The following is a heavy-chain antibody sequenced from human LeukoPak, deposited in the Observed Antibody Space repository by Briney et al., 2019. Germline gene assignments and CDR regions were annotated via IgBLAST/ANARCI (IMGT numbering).Heavy chain of an antibody. J-gene: IGHJ3*01. CDR3: AKDPYYYDTDSLLNPGSFDV. D-gene: IGHD3-22*01. CDR1: GITFSTYA. Sequence: GGSLRLSCAVSGITFSTYAVSWVRQAPGKGTEWVSTISGNARHTFYADSVRGRFTISRDNSKNTLFLQMDTLRVEDTAIYYCAKDPYYYDTDSLLNPGSFDVWGQGTMVTVSS. V-gene: IGHV3-23*01. CDR2: ISGNARHT.